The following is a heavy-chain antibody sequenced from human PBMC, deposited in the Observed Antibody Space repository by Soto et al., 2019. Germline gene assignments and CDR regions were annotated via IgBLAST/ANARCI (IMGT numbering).Heavy chain of an antibody. Sequence: SVKVSCKASGGTFSSYAISWVRQAPGQGLEWMGGIIPIFGTANYAQKFQGRVTITADESTSTAYMELSSLRSEDTAVYYCARVQPAAISDAFDIWGQGTMVTV. CDR1: GGTFSSYA. J-gene: IGHJ3*02. CDR3: ARVQPAAISDAFDI. V-gene: IGHV1-69*13. D-gene: IGHD2-2*01. CDR2: IIPIFGTA.